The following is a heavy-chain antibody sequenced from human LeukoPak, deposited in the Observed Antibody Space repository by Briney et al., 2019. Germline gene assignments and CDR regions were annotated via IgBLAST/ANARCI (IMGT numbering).Heavy chain of an antibody. CDR3: ARAPITSPFYFDY. Sequence: RGGSLRLSCTASGFAFDEHGMSWGREVPGKGLGWGSGINWSGGSTGYADPLRGRFTISRDTAKNSLYLQMDGLRAEDTALYYCARAPITSPFYFDYWGQGTLVTVSS. V-gene: IGHV3-20*04. CDR2: INWSGGST. CDR1: GFAFDEHG. D-gene: IGHD2-2*01. J-gene: IGHJ4*02.